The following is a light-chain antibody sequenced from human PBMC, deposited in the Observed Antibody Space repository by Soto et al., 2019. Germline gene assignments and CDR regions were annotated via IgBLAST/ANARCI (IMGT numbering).Light chain of an antibody. V-gene: IGLV1-40*01. Sequence: QSVLTQPPSVSGAPGQRVTISCTGSSSNIGACYDVHWYQQLPGTAPKLLIYGNNNRPSGVPDRFSGSKSGTSASLAITGLQAEDEADYYCQSYDTSLSVPHWVFGGGTKLTVL. CDR3: QSYDTSLSVPHWV. J-gene: IGLJ3*02. CDR2: GNN. CDR1: SSNIGACYD.